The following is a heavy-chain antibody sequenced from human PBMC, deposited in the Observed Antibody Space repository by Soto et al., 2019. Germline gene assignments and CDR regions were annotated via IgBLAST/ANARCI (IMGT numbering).Heavy chain of an antibody. J-gene: IGHJ4*02. Sequence: GGSLRLSCAASGFTVSSNYMSWVRQAPGKGLEWVSVIYSGGSTYYADSVKGRFTISRDNSKNTLYLQMNSLRAEDTAMYYCARALTGDYYFDYWGQGTLVTVSS. CDR3: ARALTGDYYFDY. CDR1: GFTVSSNY. CDR2: IYSGGST. D-gene: IGHD7-27*01. V-gene: IGHV3-66*02.